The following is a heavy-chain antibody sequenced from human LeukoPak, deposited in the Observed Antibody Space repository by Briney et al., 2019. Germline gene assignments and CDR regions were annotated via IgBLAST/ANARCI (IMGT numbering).Heavy chain of an antibody. J-gene: IGHJ4*02. CDR1: GFTVSSNY. Sequence: PGGSLRLSCAASGFTVSSNYMSWVRQAPGKGLEWVSVIYSGGSTYYADSVKGRFTISRDNSKNTLYLQMNSLRAEDTAVYYCASLMWAYRRGIGYWGQGTLVTVSS. D-gene: IGHD1-26*01. CDR3: ASLMWAYRRGIGY. V-gene: IGHV3-66*01. CDR2: IYSGGST.